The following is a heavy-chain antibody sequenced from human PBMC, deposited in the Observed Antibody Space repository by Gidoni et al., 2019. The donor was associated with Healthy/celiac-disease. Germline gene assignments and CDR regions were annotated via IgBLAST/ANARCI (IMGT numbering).Heavy chain of an antibody. D-gene: IGHD5-18*01. CDR2: ISWNSGSI. CDR1: VFTFDDYA. Sequence: EVQLVESGGGLVQPGRSLRLSCAASVFTFDDYAMPWVRQSPGKGLEWFSGISWNSGSIGYADSVKGRFTISRDNAKNSLYLQMNSLRAEDTALYYCAKGGYSYGNDFDYWGQGTLVTVSS. CDR3: AKGGYSYGNDFDY. V-gene: IGHV3-9*01. J-gene: IGHJ4*02.